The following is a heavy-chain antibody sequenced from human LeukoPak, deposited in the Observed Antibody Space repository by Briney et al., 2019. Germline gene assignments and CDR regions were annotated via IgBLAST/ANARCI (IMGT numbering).Heavy chain of an antibody. CDR2: IGSIGGTT. D-gene: IGHD2-8*02. CDR1: GFTFSSYE. CDR3: ARDSAQCTGGYCYLVS. V-gene: IGHV3-48*03. J-gene: IGHJ4*02. Sequence: GGSLRLSCVASGFTFSSYEMNWVRQAPGKGLEWVSHIGSIGGTTYYADSVKGRFTISRDNAKNTLYLQMNSLRAEDTAVYYCARDSAQCTGGYCYLVSWGQGTLVTVSS.